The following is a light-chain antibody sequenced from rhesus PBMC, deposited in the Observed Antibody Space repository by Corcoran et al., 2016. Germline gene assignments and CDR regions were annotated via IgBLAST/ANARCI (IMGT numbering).Light chain of an antibody. CDR1: SSDIGGYNY. Sequence: QAALTQPRSVSVSPGQSVTISCTGTSSDIGGYNYVSWYQQHPGTAPKLMIYEVSKRPSGVSDRFSGSKSGNTASLTISGLQAEDEADYYCSSYAGSNNIFGAGTRLTVL. V-gene: IGLV2-32*02. CDR2: EVS. J-gene: IGLJ1*01. CDR3: SSYAGSNNI.